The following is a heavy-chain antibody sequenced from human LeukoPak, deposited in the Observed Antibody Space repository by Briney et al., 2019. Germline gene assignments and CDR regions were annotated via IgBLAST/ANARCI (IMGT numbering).Heavy chain of an antibody. J-gene: IGHJ5*02. Sequence: SETLSLTCAVYGGSFSGYYWSWIRQPPGKGLEWIGEINHSGSTNYNPSLKSRVTISVDTSKNQFSLKLNSVTAADTAVYYCARVGCTNTSCYKGGFDPWGQGTLVTVSS. D-gene: IGHD2-2*02. CDR2: INHSGST. CDR1: GGSFSGYY. CDR3: ARVGCTNTSCYKGGFDP. V-gene: IGHV4-34*01.